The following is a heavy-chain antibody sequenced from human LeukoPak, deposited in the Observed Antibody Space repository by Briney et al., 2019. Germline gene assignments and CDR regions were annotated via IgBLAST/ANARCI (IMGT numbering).Heavy chain of an antibody. D-gene: IGHD3-10*01. CDR2: INHSGST. J-gene: IGHJ4*02. CDR3: ARRGAAYYYGSGSPPRSYYFDY. CDR1: GGPFSGCY. V-gene: IGHV4-34*01. Sequence: SETLSLTCAVYGGPFSGCYWSWIRQPPRKGLEWIGEINHSGSTNYNPSLKSRVTISVDTSKNQFSLKLSSVTAADTAVYYCARRGAAYYYGSGSPPRSYYFDYWGQGTLVTVSS.